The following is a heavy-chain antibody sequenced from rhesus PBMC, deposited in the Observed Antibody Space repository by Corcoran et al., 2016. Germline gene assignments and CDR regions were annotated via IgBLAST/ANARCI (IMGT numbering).Heavy chain of an antibody. V-gene: IGHV4-80*01. D-gene: IGHD2-21*01. CDR1: GGCLSSAW. J-gene: IGHJ6*01. Sequence: QVQLQESGPGLVKPSETLSLTCAVSGGCLSSAWWTGIRQSTGKGLEWIGGIGGYSGLINHHHPRTSRLTISKVAAKHRFSLNLSSMSAADTAVYYCVRSSGLSGRYYGFDSWGQGVVVTVSS. CDR2: IGGYSGLI. CDR3: VRSSGLSGRYYGFDS.